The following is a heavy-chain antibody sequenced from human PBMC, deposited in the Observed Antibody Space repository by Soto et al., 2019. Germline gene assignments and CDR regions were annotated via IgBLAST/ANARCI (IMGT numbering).Heavy chain of an antibody. D-gene: IGHD3-3*01. V-gene: IGHV3-23*01. CDR3: ARYGNYVN. J-gene: IGHJ4*02. CDR1: GFTFYSYA. Sequence: GGSLRLSCAASGFTFYSYAMSWVRQAPGKGLEWVSSINRGGDSTYYADSVKGRSTISRDNSKNTLFLQMNSLRVEDTAMYYCARYGNYVNWGQGTLVTVSS. CDR2: INRGGDST.